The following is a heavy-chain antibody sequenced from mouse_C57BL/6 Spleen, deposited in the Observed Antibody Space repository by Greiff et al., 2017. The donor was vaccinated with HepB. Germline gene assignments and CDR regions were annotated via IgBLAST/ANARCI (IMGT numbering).Heavy chain of an antibody. CDR1: GFSLTSYA. J-gene: IGHJ1*03. CDR3: ARNGDYYGSSPWYFDV. Sequence: VKLMESGPGLVAPSQSLSITCTVSGFSLTSYAISWVRQPPGKGLEWLGVIWTGGGTNYNSALKSRLSISKDNPKSQVFLKMNSLQTDDTARYYCARNGDYYGSSPWYFDVWGTGTTVTVSS. CDR2: IWTGGGT. D-gene: IGHD1-1*01. V-gene: IGHV2-9-1*01.